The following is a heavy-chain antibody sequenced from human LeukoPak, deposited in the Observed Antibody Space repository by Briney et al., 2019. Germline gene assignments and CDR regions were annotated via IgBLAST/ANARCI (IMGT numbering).Heavy chain of an antibody. V-gene: IGHV5-10-1*01. CDR2: IDPSDSYT. Sequence: GESLKISCKWSGFSLTSYWISWVRQMPGKGLEWMGRIDPSDSYTNYSPSFQGHVTISADKSISTAYLQWSCLKASDTAMYYCTRDGIAAAESDYWGQGTLVTVSS. J-gene: IGHJ4*02. D-gene: IGHD6-13*01. CDR3: TRDGIAAAESDY. CDR1: GFSLTSYW.